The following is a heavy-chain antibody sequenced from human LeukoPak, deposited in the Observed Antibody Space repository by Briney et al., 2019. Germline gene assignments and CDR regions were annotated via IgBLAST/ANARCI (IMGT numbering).Heavy chain of an antibody. V-gene: IGHV3-33*01. CDR1: GFTFSSYG. J-gene: IGHJ4*02. CDR3: ARGGYYDSSGPPGDY. D-gene: IGHD3-22*01. Sequence: GGSLRLSCAASGFTFSSYGMHWVRQAPGKGLEWVAVIWYDGSNKYYADSVKGRFTISRDNSKNTLYLQMNSLRAEDTAVYYCARGGYYDSSGPPGDYWGQGTLVTVSS. CDR2: IWYDGSNK.